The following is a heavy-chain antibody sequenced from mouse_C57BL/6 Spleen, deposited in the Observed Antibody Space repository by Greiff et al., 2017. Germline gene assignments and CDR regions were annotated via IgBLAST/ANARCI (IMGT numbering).Heavy chain of an antibody. Sequence: EVHLVESGGGLVKPGGSLKLSCAASGFTFSSYAMSWVRQTPEKRLEWVATISDGGSYTYYPDNVKGRFTISRDNAKNNLYLQMSHLKSEDTAMDYCARGTGKNYFDYWGQGTTLTVSS. D-gene: IGHD4-1*01. CDR3: ARGTGKNYFDY. V-gene: IGHV5-4*01. CDR2: ISDGGSYT. CDR1: GFTFSSYA. J-gene: IGHJ2*01.